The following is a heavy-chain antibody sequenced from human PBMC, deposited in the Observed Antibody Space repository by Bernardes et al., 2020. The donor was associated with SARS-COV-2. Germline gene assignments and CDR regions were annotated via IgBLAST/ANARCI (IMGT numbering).Heavy chain of an antibody. CDR1: GFTVSSNY. CDR3: ARGPPRGTVTHVDY. V-gene: IGHV3-53*01. D-gene: IGHD4-17*01. CDR2: IYSGGST. J-gene: IGHJ4*02. Sequence: GGSLRLSCAASGFTVSSNYMSWVRQAPGKGLEWVSVIYSGGSTYYADSVKGRFTISRDNSKNTLYLQMNSLRAEDTAVYYCARGPPRGTVTHVDYWGQGTLVTVSS.